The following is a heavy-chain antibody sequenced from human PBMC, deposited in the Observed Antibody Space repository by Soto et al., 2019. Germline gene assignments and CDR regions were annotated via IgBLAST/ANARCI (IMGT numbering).Heavy chain of an antibody. D-gene: IGHD3-22*01. CDR2: ISGSGVST. Sequence: VLLLESGGGLAQPGGSLRLSCAASGFTFSSYAMSWVRQAPGKGLEWVSAISGSGVSTYYADSVKGRFTISRDNSKNTLYLKMNSVRAEDTAVYYCAKSPGMYYYDSSGYYHYDYWDQGTLVTVSS. CDR1: GFTFSSYA. CDR3: AKSPGMYYYDSSGYYHYDY. J-gene: IGHJ4*02. V-gene: IGHV3-23*01.